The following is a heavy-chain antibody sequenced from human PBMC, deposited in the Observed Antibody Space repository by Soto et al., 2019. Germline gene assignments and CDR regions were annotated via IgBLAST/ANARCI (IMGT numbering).Heavy chain of an antibody. V-gene: IGHV3-11*01. D-gene: IGHD6-19*01. CDR2: IDSSGVKK. CDR1: GFTFSGLY. CDR3: ARDTGAVTGDYFDS. J-gene: IGHJ4*02. Sequence: QVQLTESGGGLVKPGGSLRLSCAASGFTFSGLYMSWIRQAPGKGLEWVSRIDSSGVKKYYAESVRGRFTISRDNAKNSLYLQMSSLRAEDTAVYYCARDTGAVTGDYFDSWGQGTLVTVSS.